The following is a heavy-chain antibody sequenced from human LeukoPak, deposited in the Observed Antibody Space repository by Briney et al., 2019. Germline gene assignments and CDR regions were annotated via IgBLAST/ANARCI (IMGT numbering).Heavy chain of an antibody. CDR3: ARAAYSSGWYGGYFDY. V-gene: IGHV3-11*06. D-gene: IGHD6-19*01. J-gene: IGHJ4*02. Sequence: PGGSLRLSCAASGFTFSDYYMSWIRQAPGKGLEWVSYISSSSSYTNCADSVKGRFTISRDNAKNSLYLQMNSLRAEDTAVYYCARAAYSSGWYGGYFDYWGQGTLVTVSS. CDR1: GFTFSDYY. CDR2: ISSSSSYT.